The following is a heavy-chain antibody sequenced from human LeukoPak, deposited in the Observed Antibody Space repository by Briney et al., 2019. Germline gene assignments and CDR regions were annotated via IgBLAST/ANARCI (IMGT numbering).Heavy chain of an antibody. CDR1: GFTFSNFA. Sequence: GGSLRLSCAASGFTFSNFAMTWVRQAPGKGLEWVSSFSSRQLHTYYSDSVKGRFTISRDNSKSTLYLQMNGLRADDTAIYYCTKDPNGDYVGAFDSWGQGILVTVSS. D-gene: IGHD4-17*01. V-gene: IGHV3-23*01. CDR3: TKDPNGDYVGAFDS. J-gene: IGHJ5*01. CDR2: FSSRQLHT.